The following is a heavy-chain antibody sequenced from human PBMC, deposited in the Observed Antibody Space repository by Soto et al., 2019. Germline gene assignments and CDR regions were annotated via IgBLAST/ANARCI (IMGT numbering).Heavy chain of an antibody. CDR3: ASEKYYSGSGSRKGSIFDY. D-gene: IGHD3-10*01. CDR2: IIPIFGTA. J-gene: IGHJ4*02. V-gene: IGHV1-69*01. Sequence: QVQLVQSGAEVKKPGSSVKVSCKASGGTFSSYAISWVRQAPGQGLEWMGGIIPIFGTANYAQKFQGRVTITADESTSTAYMELSSLRSKDTAVYYCASEKYYSGSGSRKGSIFDYWGQGTLVTVSS. CDR1: GGTFSSYA.